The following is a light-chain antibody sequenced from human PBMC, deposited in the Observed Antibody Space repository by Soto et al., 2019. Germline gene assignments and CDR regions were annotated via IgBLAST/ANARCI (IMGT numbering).Light chain of an antibody. CDR1: KNDIGVYDF. CDR3: CSYAGSYTFV. V-gene: IGLV2-11*01. J-gene: IGLJ1*01. CDR2: DVS. Sequence: QSVLTQPPSASGSPGQSVTISCTGTKNDIGVYDFVSWYQHHPGKAPRLIIYDVSKRPSGVPDRFSGSKSDNTASLTISGLQAEDEADYYCCSYAGSYTFVFGIGTKVTVL.